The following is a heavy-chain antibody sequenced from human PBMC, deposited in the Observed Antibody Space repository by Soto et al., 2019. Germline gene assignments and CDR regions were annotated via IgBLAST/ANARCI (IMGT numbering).Heavy chain of an antibody. Sequence: EVQLVESGGGLVKPGGSLRLSCAASGFTFSSYSMNWVRQAPGKGLAWVSSISSSSSYIYYADSVKGRFTISRDNAKNSLYLQMNSLRAEDTAVYYCARVGQLLYDDPWGQGTLVTVSS. V-gene: IGHV3-21*01. CDR3: ARVGQLLYDDP. CDR1: GFTFSSYS. J-gene: IGHJ5*02. D-gene: IGHD3-10*01. CDR2: ISSSSSYI.